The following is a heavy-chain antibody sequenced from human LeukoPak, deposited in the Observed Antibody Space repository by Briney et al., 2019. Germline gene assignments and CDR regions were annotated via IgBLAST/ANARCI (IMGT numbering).Heavy chain of an antibody. Sequence: GGSLRLSCAASGFAFSSYWMHWVRQAPGKGLEWVSRINNDGSFYADSVKGRFTISRDNSKNTLYLQMNSLRAEDTAIYYCAKTLGAPAEYFHLWGQGTLVTVSS. CDR1: GFAFSSYW. CDR2: INNDGS. J-gene: IGHJ1*01. V-gene: IGHV3-74*01. CDR3: AKTLGAPAEYFHL. D-gene: IGHD3-10*01.